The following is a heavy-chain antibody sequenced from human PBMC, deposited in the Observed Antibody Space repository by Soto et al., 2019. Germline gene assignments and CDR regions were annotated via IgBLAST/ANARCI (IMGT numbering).Heavy chain of an antibody. CDR1: GFTFSSYA. CDR3: AKRGVNDYGDYGFPEYFQH. Sequence: EVQLLESGGGLVQPGGSLRLSCAASGFTFSSYAMSWVRQAPGKGLEWVSASSGSGGSTYYADSVKGRFTISRDNSKNTLYLQMNSLRAEDTAVYYCAKRGVNDYGDYGFPEYFQHWGQGTLVTVSS. J-gene: IGHJ1*01. CDR2: SSGSGGST. D-gene: IGHD4-17*01. V-gene: IGHV3-23*01.